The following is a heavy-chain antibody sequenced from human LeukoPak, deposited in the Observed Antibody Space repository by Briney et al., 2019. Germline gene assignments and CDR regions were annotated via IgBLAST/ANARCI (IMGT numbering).Heavy chain of an antibody. CDR2: IYYSGST. J-gene: IGHJ2*01. D-gene: IGHD1-14*01. CDR1: GGSISSGGYY. Sequence: SETLSLTCTVSGGSISSGGYYWSWIRQHPGKGLEWIGYIYYSGSTYYNPSLKSRVTISVDTSKNQFSLRLSSVTAADTAVYYCARAPDYHFDLWGRGTLVTVSS. V-gene: IGHV4-31*03. CDR3: ARAPDYHFDL.